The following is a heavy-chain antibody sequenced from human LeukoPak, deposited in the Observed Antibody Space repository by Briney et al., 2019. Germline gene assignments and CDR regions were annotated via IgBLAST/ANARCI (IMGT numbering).Heavy chain of an antibody. CDR2: IYYSGST. J-gene: IGHJ6*03. Sequence: SETLSLTCTVSGGSISSSSYYWGWIRQPPGKGLEWIGSIYYSGSTYYNPSLKSRVTISVDTSKNQFSLKLSSVTAADTAVYYCAKASYVWGSYRHDYYYYMDVWGKGTTVTVSS. CDR1: GGSISSSSYY. CDR3: AKASYVWGSYRHDYYYYMDV. D-gene: IGHD3-16*02. V-gene: IGHV4-39*07.